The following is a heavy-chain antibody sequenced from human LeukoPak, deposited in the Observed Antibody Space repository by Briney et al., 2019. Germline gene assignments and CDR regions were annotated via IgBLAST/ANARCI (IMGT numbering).Heavy chain of an antibody. CDR1: GFTFSSYW. Sequence: GGSLRLSCAASGFTFSSYWMSWVRQAPGKGLEWVANIKQDGSEKYYVDSVKGRFTISRDNAKNPLYLQMNSLRAEDTAVYYCARGPPVVPAAMRYYYYYGMDVWGQGTTVTVSS. V-gene: IGHV3-7*03. CDR2: IKQDGSEK. CDR3: ARGPPVVPAAMRYYYYYGMDV. D-gene: IGHD2-2*01. J-gene: IGHJ6*02.